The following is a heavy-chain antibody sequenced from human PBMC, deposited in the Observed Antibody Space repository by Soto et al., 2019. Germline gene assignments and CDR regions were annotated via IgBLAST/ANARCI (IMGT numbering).Heavy chain of an antibody. CDR3: ARVGHYDSRGYEVAASWYFDL. CDR1: GGTFSSYA. V-gene: IGHV1-69*12. Sequence: QVQLVQSGAEVKKPGSSVKVSCKASGGTFSSYAISWVRQAPGQGLEWMGGIIPIFGTANYAQKFQGRVTINADESTSTAYLERGSLRSEDTAVYYWARVGHYDSRGYEVAASWYFDLWGRGTLVTVSS. CDR2: IIPIFGTA. D-gene: IGHD3-22*01. J-gene: IGHJ2*01.